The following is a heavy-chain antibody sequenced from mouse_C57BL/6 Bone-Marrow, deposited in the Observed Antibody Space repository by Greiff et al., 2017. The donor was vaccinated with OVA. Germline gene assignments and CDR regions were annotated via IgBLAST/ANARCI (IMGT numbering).Heavy chain of an antibody. Sequence: VQLQQSGAELVMPGASVKLSCKASGYTFTSYWMHWVKQRPGQGLEWIGEIDPSDSYTNYNQKFKGKSTLTVDKSSSTAYMQLSSVTSEDAAVYYCARSGGKGVADYWGKGTTLTVSS. CDR2: IDPSDSYT. CDR1: GYTFTSYW. CDR3: ARSGGKGVADY. V-gene: IGHV1-69*01. D-gene: IGHD1-1*01. J-gene: IGHJ2*01.